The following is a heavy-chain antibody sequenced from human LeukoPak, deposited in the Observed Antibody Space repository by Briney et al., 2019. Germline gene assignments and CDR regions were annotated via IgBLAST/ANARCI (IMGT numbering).Heavy chain of an antibody. CDR3: ARIYYDAFDI. D-gene: IGHD5-12*01. CDR1: GGSISSYY. V-gene: IGHV4-4*07. Sequence: SETLSLTCTVSGGSISSYYWSWIRQPAGKGLEWIGRISSSGTTNYNPSLKSRVTISVDTSKNQFSLKLSSVTAADTAVYYCARIYYDAFDIWGQGTMVTVSS. J-gene: IGHJ3*02. CDR2: ISSSGTT.